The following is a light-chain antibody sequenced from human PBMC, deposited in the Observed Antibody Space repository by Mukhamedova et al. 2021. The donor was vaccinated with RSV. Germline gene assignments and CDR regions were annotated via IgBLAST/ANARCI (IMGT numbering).Light chain of an antibody. Sequence: GKVPKLLIYAASTLQSGVPSRFSGSGSGTDFTLTISSLQTEDGATYYCQKYNTAPLTFGQGTRLEIK. CDR3: QKYNTAPLT. V-gene: IGKV1-27*01. J-gene: IGKJ5*01. CDR2: AAS.